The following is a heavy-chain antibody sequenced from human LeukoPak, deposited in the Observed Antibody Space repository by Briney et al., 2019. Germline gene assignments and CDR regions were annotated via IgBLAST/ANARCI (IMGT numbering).Heavy chain of an antibody. CDR3: AREARIAAADYYYYYGMDV. CDR2: INPNSGGT. Sequence: ASVKVSCKASGYTSTGYYMHWVRQAPGQGLERMGWINPNSGGTNYAQKFQGWVTMTRDTSISTAYMELSRLRSDDTAVYYCAREARIAAADYYYYYGMDVWGKGTTVTVSS. J-gene: IGHJ6*04. V-gene: IGHV1-2*04. D-gene: IGHD6-13*01. CDR1: GYTSTGYY.